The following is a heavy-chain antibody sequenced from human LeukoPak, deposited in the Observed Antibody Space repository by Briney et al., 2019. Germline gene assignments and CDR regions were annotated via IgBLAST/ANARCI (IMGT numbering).Heavy chain of an antibody. J-gene: IGHJ4*02. V-gene: IGHV3-66*02. CDR3: ARTGYLKPIDS. CDR1: GFTFSSNY. D-gene: IGHD3-9*01. CDR2: IYSSGTT. Sequence: GGSLRPSCTASGFTFSSNYMTWVRQAPGKGLEWVSIIYSSGTTYYADSVKGRFTISRDNSKNTLYLQMNSLRTEDTAVYYCARTGYLKPIDSWGQGTLVTVSS.